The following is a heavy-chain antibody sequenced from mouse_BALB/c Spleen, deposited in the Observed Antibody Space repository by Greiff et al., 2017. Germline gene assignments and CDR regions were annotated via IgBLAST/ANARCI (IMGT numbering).Heavy chain of an antibody. D-gene: IGHD2-14*01. CDR1: GFTFSSYA. CDR2: ISSGGSYT. V-gene: IGHV5-9-4*01. CDR3: ARGRYDPFAY. J-gene: IGHJ3*01. Sequence: DVKLVESGGGLVKPGGSLKLSCAASGFTFSSYAMSWVRQSPEKRLEWVAEISSGGSYTYYQDTVTGRFTISRDNAKNTLYLEMSSLRSEDTAMYYCARGRYDPFAYWGQGTLVTVSA.